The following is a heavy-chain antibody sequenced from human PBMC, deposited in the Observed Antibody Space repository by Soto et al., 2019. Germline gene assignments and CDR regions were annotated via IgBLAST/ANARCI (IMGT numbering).Heavy chain of an antibody. CDR1: GFTFSSYD. CDR2: IGTAGDT. V-gene: IGHV3-13*01. CDR3: AGGARITIFGVVYYYYYMDV. J-gene: IGHJ6*03. D-gene: IGHD3-3*01. Sequence: GGSLRLSCAASGFTFSSYDMHWVRQATGKGLEWVSAIGTAGDTYYPGSVKGRFTISRENAKNSLYLQMNSLRAVDTAVYYCAGGARITIFGVVYYYYYMDVWGKGTTVTVSS.